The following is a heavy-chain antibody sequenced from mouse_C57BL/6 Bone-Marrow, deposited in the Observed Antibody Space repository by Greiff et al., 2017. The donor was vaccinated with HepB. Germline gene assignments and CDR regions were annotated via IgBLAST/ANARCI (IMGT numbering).Heavy chain of an antibody. CDR1: GYTFTSYW. J-gene: IGHJ3*01. V-gene: IGHV1-72*01. CDR3: ARTSIHGNYETWFAY. CDR2: IDPNSGGT. Sequence: QVQLQQPGAELVKPGASVKLSCKASGYTFTSYWMHWVKQRPGRGLEWIGRIDPNSGGTKYNEKFKSKATLTVDKPSSTAYMQLSSLTSEDSAVYYCARTSIHGNYETWFAYWGQGTLVTVSA. D-gene: IGHD2-1*01.